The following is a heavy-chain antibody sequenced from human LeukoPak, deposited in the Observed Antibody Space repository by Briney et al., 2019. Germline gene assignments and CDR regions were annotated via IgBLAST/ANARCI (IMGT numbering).Heavy chain of an antibody. V-gene: IGHV1-3*01. CDR2: INAGNGNT. CDR3: AREAWGSSRSDY. Sequence: ASVKVSCKTSGFTFTSCAMHWVRQAPGQSLEWMGWINAGNGNTKYSQKFQGRVTITRDTSASTVYMELSSLRSEDTAVYYCAREAWGSSRSDYWGQGTLVTVSP. J-gene: IGHJ4*02. CDR1: GFTFTSCA. D-gene: IGHD6-13*01.